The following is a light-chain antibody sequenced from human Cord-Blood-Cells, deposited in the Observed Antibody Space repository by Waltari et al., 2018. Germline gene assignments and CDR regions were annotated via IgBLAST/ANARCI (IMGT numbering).Light chain of an antibody. CDR3: QQYNSYSWT. CDR1: QSISSW. Sequence: DIQMTQSSSTLSAPVGDRVTITCRASQSISSWLAWYQQKPGKAPKLLIYKASSLESGVPSRFSGSGSGTEFTLTISSLQPDDFATYYCQQYNSYSWTFGQGTKVEIK. CDR2: KAS. V-gene: IGKV1-5*03. J-gene: IGKJ1*01.